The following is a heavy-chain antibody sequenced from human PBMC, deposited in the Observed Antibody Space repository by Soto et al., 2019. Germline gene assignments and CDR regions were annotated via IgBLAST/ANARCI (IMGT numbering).Heavy chain of an antibody. V-gene: IGHV3-33*01. CDR1: GFTFSSYG. J-gene: IGHJ6*03. D-gene: IGHD3-3*01. Sequence: QVQLVESGGGVVQPGRSLRLSCAASGFTFSSYGMHWVRQAPGKGLEWVAVIWYDGSNKYYADSVKGRFTISRDNSKNTLYLQMNSLRAEDTAVYYCASEDFWSGYLYYYMDVWGKGTTVTVSS. CDR3: ASEDFWSGYLYYYMDV. CDR2: IWYDGSNK.